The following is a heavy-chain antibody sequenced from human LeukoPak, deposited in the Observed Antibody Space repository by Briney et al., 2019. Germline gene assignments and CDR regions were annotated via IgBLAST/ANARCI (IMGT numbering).Heavy chain of an antibody. CDR2: ISSSSSYM. CDR3: ARDLYVHSSPHFDS. D-gene: IGHD6-13*01. CDR1: GFTFSSYA. Sequence: GGSLRLSCAASGFTFSSYAMNWVRQAPGKGLEWVASISSSSSYMYYADSVKGRFTISRENAENSLYLHMSGLSAEDTAVYYCARDLYVHSSPHFDSWGQGTLVTVSS. J-gene: IGHJ4*02. V-gene: IGHV3-21*01.